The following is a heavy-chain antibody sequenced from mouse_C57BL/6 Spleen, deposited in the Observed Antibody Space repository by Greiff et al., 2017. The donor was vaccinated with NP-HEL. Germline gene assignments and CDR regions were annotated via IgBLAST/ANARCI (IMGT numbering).Heavy chain of an antibody. CDR3: ASTVVATYYGYDGSAMDY. CDR2: IHPNSGST. J-gene: IGHJ4*01. CDR1: GYTFTSYW. Sequence: QVQLQQPGAELVKPGASVKLSCKASGYTFTSYWMHWVKQRPGQGLEWIGMIHPNSGSTNYNEKFKSKATLTVDKSSSTAYMQLSSLTSEDSAVYYCASTVVATYYGYDGSAMDYWGQGTSVTVSS. V-gene: IGHV1-64*01. D-gene: IGHD2-9*01.